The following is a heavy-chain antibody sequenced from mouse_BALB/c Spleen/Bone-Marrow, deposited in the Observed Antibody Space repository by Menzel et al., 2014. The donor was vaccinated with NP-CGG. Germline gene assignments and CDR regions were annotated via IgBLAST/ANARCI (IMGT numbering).Heavy chain of an antibody. J-gene: IGHJ2*01. V-gene: IGHV1-14*01. CDR3: ARGTTVVGDY. Sequence: VQLQQSGPELVQPGASVKMSCIASGYTFTSYVMHWVKQKPGQGLEWIGYINPFNDGIEYNEKFKVKATLTSDKSSSTAYMELSSLTSEDSAVYYCARGTTVVGDYWGQGTTLTVSS. CDR2: INPFNDGI. D-gene: IGHD1-1*01. CDR1: GYTFTSYV.